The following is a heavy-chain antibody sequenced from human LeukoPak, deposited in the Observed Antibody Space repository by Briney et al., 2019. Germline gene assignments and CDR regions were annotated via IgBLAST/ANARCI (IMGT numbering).Heavy chain of an antibody. V-gene: IGHV4-61*02. D-gene: IGHD3-22*01. CDR3: ARDQDSSGYEYYFAY. Sequence: PSQTLSLTCTVSGGSISSGSYYWSWIRQPSGKGLEWIGRIYTSGSTNYNPSLKSRVTISVDTSKNQFSLKLSSVTAADTAVYYCARDQDSSGYEYYFAYWGQGTLVTVSS. CDR1: GGSISSGSYY. J-gene: IGHJ4*02. CDR2: IYTSGST.